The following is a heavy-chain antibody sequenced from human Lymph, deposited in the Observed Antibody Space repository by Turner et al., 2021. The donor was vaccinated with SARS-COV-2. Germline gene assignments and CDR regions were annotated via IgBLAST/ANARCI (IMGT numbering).Heavy chain of an antibody. Sequence: QVQLVQPGAEAKKPGSSVKVPCQASAGTFSTYVMSRVRQAPGQGLEGMGGIIPSLGIANYAQKFQGRGTITAEKSTSTAYMELSSLRSEDTAVYHCARRHSWNYDAFDIWGQGTMVTVSS. J-gene: IGHJ3*02. CDR1: AGTFSTYV. V-gene: IGHV1-69*10. D-gene: IGHD1-7*01. CDR2: IIPSLGIA. CDR3: ARRHSWNYDAFDI.